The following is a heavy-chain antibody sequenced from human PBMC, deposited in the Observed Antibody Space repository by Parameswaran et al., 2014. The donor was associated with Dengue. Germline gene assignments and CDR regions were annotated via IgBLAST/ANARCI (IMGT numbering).Heavy chain of an antibody. Sequence: PGASVKVSCKASGGTFSSYTISWVRQAPGQGLEWMGGTMPFFDTANYAQKFQGRVTITADGSTSTAYLELRSLRSDDTAVYYCSRGPDILTGYSVGPDLWGQGTLVTVSS. D-gene: IGHD3-9*01. CDR1: GGTFSSYT. CDR3: SRGPDILTGYSVGPDL. V-gene: IGHV1-69*13. CDR2: TMPFFDTA. J-gene: IGHJ5*02.